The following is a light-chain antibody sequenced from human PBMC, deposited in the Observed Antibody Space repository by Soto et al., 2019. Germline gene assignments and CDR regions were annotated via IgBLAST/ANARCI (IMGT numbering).Light chain of an antibody. CDR2: EVS. J-gene: IGLJ2*01. V-gene: IGLV2-8*01. CDR3: SSYAGSNNLI. Sequence: QSALTQPPSASGSPGQSVTISCTRTSSDVGGYNYVSWYQQHPGKAPKLMIYEVSKRPSGVPDRFSGSKSGNTASLTVSGLQAEDEADYYCSSYAGSNNLIFGGGIKLTVL. CDR1: SSDVGGYNY.